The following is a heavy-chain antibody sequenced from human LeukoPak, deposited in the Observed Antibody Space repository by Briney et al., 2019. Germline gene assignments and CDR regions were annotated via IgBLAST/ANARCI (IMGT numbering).Heavy chain of an antibody. CDR1: GFTFTNYA. CDR2: ISGSDSKT. CDR3: ARLDWSNAFDI. Sequence: PGGSLRLSCAASGFTFTNYAMTWVRQAPGKGLEWVSSISGSDSKTYYADSVKGRFTISRDNAKNSLYLQMNSLRAEDTAVYYCARLDWSNAFDIWGQGTMVTVSS. J-gene: IGHJ3*02. V-gene: IGHV3-23*01. D-gene: IGHD3/OR15-3a*01.